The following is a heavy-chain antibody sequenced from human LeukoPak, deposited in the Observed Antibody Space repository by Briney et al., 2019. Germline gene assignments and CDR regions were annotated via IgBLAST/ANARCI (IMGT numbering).Heavy chain of an antibody. CDR2: ISWDGVSK. D-gene: IGHD2-15*01. CDR1: GFTFSSYG. V-gene: IGHV3-43*01. CDR3: AKDIAPTGIGWVAAASYIDS. J-gene: IGHJ4*02. Sequence: GGSLRLSCAASGFTFSSYGMSWVRHAPGKGLEWVSLISWDGVSKYYADSVRGRFTISRDNSKHSLYLQMNTLRTEDTALYYCAKDIAPTGIGWVAAASYIDSWGQGTLVTVSS.